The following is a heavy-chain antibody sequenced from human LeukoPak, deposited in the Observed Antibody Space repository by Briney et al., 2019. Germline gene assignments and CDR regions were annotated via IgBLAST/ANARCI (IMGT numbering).Heavy chain of an antibody. V-gene: IGHV1-46*01. Sequence: ASVKVSCKASGYTFTIYYMHWVRQAPGQGLEWMGIINPSGGATTYAQQFQGRVTMTRDTSTSTVYMELSSLRSEDTAVYYCARGRTLFDYWGQGTLVTVSS. CDR3: ARGRTLFDY. CDR1: GYTFTIYY. CDR2: INPSGGAT. J-gene: IGHJ4*02.